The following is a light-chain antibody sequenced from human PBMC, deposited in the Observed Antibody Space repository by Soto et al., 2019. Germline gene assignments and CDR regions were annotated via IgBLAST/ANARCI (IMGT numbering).Light chain of an antibody. Sequence: QMPPPHSSLSASVGDRVIITCRASQSDSRSLNWYQQKTGQAHKLLIYAAPTLHSGVALRFSGSGSGTESTLTISIRQPEDYAADVYQRKVNYPPWTFGQGTKVDIK. CDR1: QSDSRS. CDR2: AAP. CDR3: QRKVNYPPWT. V-gene: IGKV1-39*01. J-gene: IGKJ1*01.